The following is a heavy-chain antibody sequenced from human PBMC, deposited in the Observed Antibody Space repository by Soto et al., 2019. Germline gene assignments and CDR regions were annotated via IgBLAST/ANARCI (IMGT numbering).Heavy chain of an antibody. Sequence: QVQLVQSGAEVKKPGSSVKVSCKASGGTFSTYVISWVRQAPGQGLEWMGGSIPMLGSTNYAERFQGRVKITAAASTSTAYTEMSILTYDDTAFYYCARGERDVADRVGIDVWGQGTTLIVSS. V-gene: IGHV1-69*01. J-gene: IGHJ6*02. CDR2: SIPMLGST. CDR3: ARGERDVADRVGIDV. CDR1: GGTFSTYV. D-gene: IGHD3-16*01.